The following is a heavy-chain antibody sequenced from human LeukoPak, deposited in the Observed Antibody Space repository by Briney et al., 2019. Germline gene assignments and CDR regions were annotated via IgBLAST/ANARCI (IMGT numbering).Heavy chain of an antibody. CDR2: IYYSGST. J-gene: IGHJ4*02. CDR3: ARLGLYGSGMIPY. CDR1: GGSISSSSYY. V-gene: IGHV4-39*01. D-gene: IGHD3-10*01. Sequence: SETLSLTCTVSGGSISSSSYYWGWIRQPPGKGLEWIGSIYYSGSTYYNPSLKSRVTISVDTSKNQFSLKLSSVTAADTAVHYCARLGLYGSGMIPYWGQGTLVTVSS.